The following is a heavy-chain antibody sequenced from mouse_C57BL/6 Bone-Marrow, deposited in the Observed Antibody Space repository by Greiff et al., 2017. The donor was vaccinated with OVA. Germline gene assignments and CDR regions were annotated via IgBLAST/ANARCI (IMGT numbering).Heavy chain of an antibody. CDR2: INPSTGGT. J-gene: IGHJ3*01. CDR3: APHYYGSPWFAY. D-gene: IGHD1-1*01. V-gene: IGHV1-42*01. CDR1: GYSFTGYY. Sequence: VQLQQSGPELVKPGASVKISCKASGYSFTGYYMNWVKRSPEKSLEWIGEINPSTGGTTYNQKFKAKATLTVDKSSSTAYMQLKSLTSEDSAVYYCAPHYYGSPWFAYWGQGTLVTVSA.